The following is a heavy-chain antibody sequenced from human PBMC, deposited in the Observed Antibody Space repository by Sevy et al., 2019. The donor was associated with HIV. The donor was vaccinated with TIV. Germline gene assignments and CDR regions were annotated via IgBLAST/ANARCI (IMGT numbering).Heavy chain of an antibody. D-gene: IGHD3-22*01. V-gene: IGHV3-23*01. Sequence: GGSLRLSCAASGFNFRGYAMSWVRQAPGKGLEWVSGLSGSGGTTYYADSVKGRFTISRDKSKNTLHLQMNSLRAEDTAIYYCVRGRITMIMEGVFEFWGQGALVNVSS. CDR3: VRGRITMIMEGVFEF. CDR2: LSGSGGTT. J-gene: IGHJ4*02. CDR1: GFNFRGYA.